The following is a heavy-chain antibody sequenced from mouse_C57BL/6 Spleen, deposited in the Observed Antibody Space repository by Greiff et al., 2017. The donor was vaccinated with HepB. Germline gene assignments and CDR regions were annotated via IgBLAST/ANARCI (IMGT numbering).Heavy chain of an antibody. CDR3: ARGLRYYFDY. J-gene: IGHJ2*01. CDR1: GFTFSSYA. V-gene: IGHV5-4*01. Sequence: EVQGVESGGGLVKPGGSLKLSCAASGFTFSSYAMSWVRQTPEKRLEWVATISDGGSYTYYPDNVKGRFTISRDNAKNNLYLQMSHLKSEDTAMYYCARGLRYYFDYWGQGTTRTVSS. D-gene: IGHD1-1*01. CDR2: ISDGGSYT.